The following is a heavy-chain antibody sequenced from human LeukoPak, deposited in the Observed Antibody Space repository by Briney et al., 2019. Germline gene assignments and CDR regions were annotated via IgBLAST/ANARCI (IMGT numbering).Heavy chain of an antibody. D-gene: IGHD3-10*01. V-gene: IGHV4-39*01. CDR2: IYYSGST. CDR3: ARLPNYGSGFPFDY. Sequence: PSETLSLTCTVCAGSISSSSYSWGWIRQPPGKGLEWIGSIYYSGSTNYNPSLKSRVTMSVDTSTNQFSLKLSSVTAADTAVYYCARLPNYGSGFPFDYWGQGTLVTVSS. CDR1: AGSISSSSYS. J-gene: IGHJ4*02.